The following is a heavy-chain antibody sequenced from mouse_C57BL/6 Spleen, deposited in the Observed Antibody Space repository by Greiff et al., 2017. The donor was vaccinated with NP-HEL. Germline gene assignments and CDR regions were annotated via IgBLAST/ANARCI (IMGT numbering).Heavy chain of an antibody. J-gene: IGHJ3*01. CDR1: GYTFTDYE. V-gene: IGHV1-15*01. CDR3: TRRAWFAY. Sequence: ESGAELVRPGASVTLSCKASGYTFTDYEMHWVKQTPVHGLEWIGAIDPETGGTAYNQKFKGKAILTADKSSSTAYMGLRSLTSEDSAVYYCTRRAWFAYWGQGTLVTVSA. CDR2: IDPETGGT.